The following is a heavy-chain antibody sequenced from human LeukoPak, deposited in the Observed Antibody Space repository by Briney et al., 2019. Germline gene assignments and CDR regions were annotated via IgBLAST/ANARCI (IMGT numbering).Heavy chain of an antibody. D-gene: IGHD3-3*01. J-gene: IGHJ4*02. CDR2: IRYDDGNTK. V-gene: IGHV3-30*02. CDR3: AKSPYYDFWPFDY. Sequence: PGGSLRLSCAASGFTFSNYGMHWVRQAPGKGLEWVATIRYDDGNTKNYADSVKGRFTISRDNSQSTLYLQMNDLRAEDTAVYYCAKSPYYDFWPFDYWGQGTLVTVSS. CDR1: GFTFSNYG.